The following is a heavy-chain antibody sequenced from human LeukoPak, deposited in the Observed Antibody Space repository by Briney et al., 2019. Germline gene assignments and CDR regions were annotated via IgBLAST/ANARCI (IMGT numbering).Heavy chain of an antibody. CDR2: IYYSGST. J-gene: IGHJ4*02. V-gene: IGHV4-59*08. Sequence: PSETLSLTCTVSGGSISGYYWSWIRQPPGKGLEWIGYIYYSGSTNYNPSLKSRVTISVDTSKNQFSLKLSSVTAADTAVYYCARQTGYYDSSGYFLDYWGQGTLVTVSS. CDR1: GGSISGYY. D-gene: IGHD3-22*01. CDR3: ARQTGYYDSSGYFLDY.